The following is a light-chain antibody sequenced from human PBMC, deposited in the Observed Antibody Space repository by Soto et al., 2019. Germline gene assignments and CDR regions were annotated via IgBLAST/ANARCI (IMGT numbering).Light chain of an antibody. J-gene: IGKJ1*01. CDR2: DAS. CDR3: QQRANWPRT. CDR1: QSVSSY. V-gene: IGKV3-11*01. Sequence: DIVLTQSPATLSLSPAERATLSCRASQSVSSYLAWYQQKPGQAPSLLIYDASNRATGIPARFSGSGSGTDFTLTIGSLEPEDFAVYYCQQRANWPRTFGQGTKVEIK.